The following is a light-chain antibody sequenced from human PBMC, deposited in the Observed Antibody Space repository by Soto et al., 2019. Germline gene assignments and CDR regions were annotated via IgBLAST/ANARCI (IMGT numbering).Light chain of an antibody. CDR2: GAS. Sequence: DLQMTQSPSALSASVGDRVTITCRASQTISTYLNWYHQKPGKAPKLLIYGASNLESGVPSRFSGGGSGTDFTLTISSLQPEYFATYFCQQIYTPPFTFGPGTKVDI. J-gene: IGKJ3*01. V-gene: IGKV1-39*01. CDR1: QTISTY. CDR3: QQIYTPPFT.